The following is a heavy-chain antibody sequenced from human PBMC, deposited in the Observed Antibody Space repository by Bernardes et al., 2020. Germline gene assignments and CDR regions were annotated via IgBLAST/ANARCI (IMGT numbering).Heavy chain of an antibody. CDR1: GFTFNRHW. CDR3: ARIPGSSTLFDY. V-gene: IGHV3-7*03. Sequence: GGSLGLSRSASGFTFNRHWVYWVRPGPGEGVGGVANIKPDGSEKLYVDSVKGRFTISRDNAKNSLYLQMNSLRAEDTAIYYCARIPGSSTLFDYWGQGTLVTVSS. D-gene: IGHD3-10*01. J-gene: IGHJ4*02. CDR2: IKPDGSEK.